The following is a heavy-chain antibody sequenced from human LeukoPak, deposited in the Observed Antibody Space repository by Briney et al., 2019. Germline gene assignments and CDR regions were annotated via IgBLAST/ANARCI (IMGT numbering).Heavy chain of an antibody. V-gene: IGHV4-4*07. D-gene: IGHD3-3*01. CDR3: ARETDFPYYYYYYMDV. CDR2: IYTSGST. Sequence: SETLSLTCTVSGGSISSYYWSWIRQPAGKGLEWIGRIYTSGSTNYNPSLKSRVTISVDTSKNQFSLKLSSVTAADTAVYYCARETDFPYYYYYYMDVWGKGTTVTVSS. J-gene: IGHJ6*03. CDR1: GGSISSYY.